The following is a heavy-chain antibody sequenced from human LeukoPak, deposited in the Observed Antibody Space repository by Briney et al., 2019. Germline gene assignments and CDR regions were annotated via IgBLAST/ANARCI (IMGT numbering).Heavy chain of an antibody. CDR1: GGSISSYY. V-gene: IGHV4-4*07. Sequence: SETLSLTCTVSGGSISSYYWSWIRQPAGKRLEWIGRISSSGSTNYNPSLKSRVTMSVDSSKNQFSLILISVTAADTAVYYCARGTRDIVVVPAANRNYYYYYMDVWGKGTTVTVSS. D-gene: IGHD2-2*01. CDR2: ISSSGST. CDR3: ARGTRDIVVVPAANRNYYYYYMDV. J-gene: IGHJ6*03.